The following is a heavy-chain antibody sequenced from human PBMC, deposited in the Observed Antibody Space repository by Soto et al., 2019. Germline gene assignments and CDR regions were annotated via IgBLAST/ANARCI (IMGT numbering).Heavy chain of an antibody. Sequence: EVQLVESGGGLVQPGGSLRLSCAGSGFTFSNYWMHWVRQAPGKGLEWVSRIDHDGPTDYADSVRGRFTISRDNADNTLYLQMNSLRPEDTAVYYCVRDSHGDYWGQGTLVTVSS. J-gene: IGHJ4*02. CDR1: GFTFSNYW. V-gene: IGHV3-74*01. CDR3: VRDSHGDY. CDR2: IDHDGPT.